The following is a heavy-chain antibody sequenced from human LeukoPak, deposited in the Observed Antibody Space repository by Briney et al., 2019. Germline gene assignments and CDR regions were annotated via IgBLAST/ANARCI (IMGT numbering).Heavy chain of an antibody. V-gene: IGHV1-69*05. J-gene: IGHJ4*02. CDR1: GGTFSSYA. CDR2: IIPIFGTA. CDR3: ARTRMNYYDNPGFDY. D-gene: IGHD3-22*01. Sequence: VRVSCKASGGTFSSYAISWVRQAPGQGLEWMGGIIPIFGTANYAQKFQGRVTITTDESTSAAYMELSSLRSEDTAVYYCARTRMNYYDNPGFDYWGQGTLVTVSS.